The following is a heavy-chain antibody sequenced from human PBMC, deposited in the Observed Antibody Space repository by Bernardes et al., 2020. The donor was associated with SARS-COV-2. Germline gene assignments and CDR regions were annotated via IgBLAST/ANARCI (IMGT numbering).Heavy chain of an antibody. CDR3: ARLSWTYVSGGYYYYGMDV. J-gene: IGHJ6*02. CDR1: GYSFTRYW. Sequence: GASRKISGKGSGYSFTRYWIGWVRQMPGKGLEWLGIIYPGDSDTRYSPSFQGQVTISADKSISTAYLQWSSLKASDTAMYYWARLSWTYVSGGYYYYGMDVWGQGTTVTVSS. D-gene: IGHD1-7*01. CDR2: IYPGDSDT. V-gene: IGHV5-51*01.